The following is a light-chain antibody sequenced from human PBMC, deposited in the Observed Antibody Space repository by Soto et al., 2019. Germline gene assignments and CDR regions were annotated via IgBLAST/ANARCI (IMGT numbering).Light chain of an antibody. CDR1: CSDVGSYDR. CDR2: EVN. Sequence: QSALTQPPSVSGSPGQSVTISCTGTCSDVGSYDRVSWYQQPPGTAPQLLIYEVNNRPSGVPDRFSGSKSGNTASLTISGLQAEDEADYYCSSYTNTYALVFGGGTKLTVL. J-gene: IGLJ3*02. V-gene: IGLV2-18*02. CDR3: SSYTNTYALV.